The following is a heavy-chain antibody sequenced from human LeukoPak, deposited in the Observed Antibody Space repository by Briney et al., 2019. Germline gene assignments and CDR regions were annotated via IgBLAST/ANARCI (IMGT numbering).Heavy chain of an antibody. CDR1: GGSISSFY. D-gene: IGHD2-2*02. Sequence: SETLSLTCTVSGGSISSFYWSWIRQPPGKGLEWIGYMYYSGRTDYNPSLKSRVTISVDTSKNQFSLKLSSVTAADTAVYYCAALVVVPAAIGRDAFDIWGQGTMVTVSS. J-gene: IGHJ3*02. CDR2: MYYSGRT. CDR3: AALVVVPAAIGRDAFDI. V-gene: IGHV4-59*08.